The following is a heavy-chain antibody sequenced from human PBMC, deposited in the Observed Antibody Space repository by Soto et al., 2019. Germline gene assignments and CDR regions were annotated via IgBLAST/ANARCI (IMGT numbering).Heavy chain of an antibody. V-gene: IGHV3-23*01. CDR3: TTDSARYSSGWYFLRANFGSYYYYGMDV. J-gene: IGHJ6*02. D-gene: IGHD6-19*01. Sequence: GGSLRLSCAASGFTFSSYAMSWVRQAPGKGLEWVSAISGSGGSTYYADSVKGRFTISRDNSKNTLYLQMNSLRAEDTAVYYCTTDSARYSSGWYFLRANFGSYYYYGMDVWGQGTTVTVSS. CDR1: GFTFSSYA. CDR2: ISGSGGST.